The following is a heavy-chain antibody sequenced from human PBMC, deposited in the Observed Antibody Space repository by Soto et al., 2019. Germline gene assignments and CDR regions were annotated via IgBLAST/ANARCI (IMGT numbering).Heavy chain of an antibody. CDR2: INHSGST. CDR1: GGSFSGYY. D-gene: IGHD2-2*01. V-gene: IGHV4-34*01. CDR3: ARGHTYCSSTSCYRYYYYYMDV. Sequence: PSETLSLTCAVYGGSFSGYYWSWIRQPPGKGLEWIGEINHSGSTNYNPSLKSRVTISVDTSKNQFSLKLSSVTAADTAVYYCARGHTYCSSTSCYRYYYYYMDVWGKGTTVTVSS. J-gene: IGHJ6*03.